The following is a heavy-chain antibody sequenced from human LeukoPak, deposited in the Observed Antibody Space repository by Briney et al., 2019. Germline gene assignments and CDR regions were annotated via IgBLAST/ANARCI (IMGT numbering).Heavy chain of an antibody. J-gene: IGHJ4*02. CDR2: ISISGTTI. V-gene: IGHV3-48*02. CDR3: ASGRGSYSPDY. CDR1: GFTFSSYG. D-gene: IGHD1-26*01. Sequence: GGSLRLSCAASGFTFSSYGMNWVRQAPGKGLEWVSYISISGTTIYYADSVKGRFTISRDNSRNSVYLQMNSLRDEDTAVYYCASGRGSYSPDYWGQGTLVTVSS.